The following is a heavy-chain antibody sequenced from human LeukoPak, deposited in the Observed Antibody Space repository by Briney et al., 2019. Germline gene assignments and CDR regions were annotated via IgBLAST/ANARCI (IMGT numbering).Heavy chain of an antibody. CDR3: AKDLPAAYFDY. D-gene: IGHD2-2*01. J-gene: IGHJ4*02. V-gene: IGHV3-30*02. Sequence: SVKGRFTISRDNSNTTLYLQMNGLRAEDTAVYYCAKDLPAAYFDYWGQGTLVTVSS.